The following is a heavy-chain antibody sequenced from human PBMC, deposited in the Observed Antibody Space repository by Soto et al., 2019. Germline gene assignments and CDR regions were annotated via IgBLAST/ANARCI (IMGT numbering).Heavy chain of an antibody. V-gene: IGHV3-73*02. CDR1: GFTFSDSA. J-gene: IGHJ6*02. Sequence: EVQLVESGGGLVQPGGSLKLSCAASGFTFSDSAMHWVRQASGKGLEWLGRIRSKAHNYATAHTAAVKGRFTVSRDDSKNTAYLQMNSLETEDTAVYYCARHITGDTTDYYYGMGIWGQGTTVTVSS. CDR2: IRSKAHNYAT. D-gene: IGHD1-26*01. CDR3: ARHITGDTTDYYYGMGI.